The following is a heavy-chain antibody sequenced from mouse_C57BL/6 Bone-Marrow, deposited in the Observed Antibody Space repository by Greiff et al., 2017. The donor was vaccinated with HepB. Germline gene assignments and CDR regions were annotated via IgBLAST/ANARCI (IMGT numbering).Heavy chain of an antibody. CDR1: GYTFTSYW. V-gene: IGHV1-53*01. D-gene: IGHD1-1*01. CDR3: ARSRTTVVAWYFDV. J-gene: IGHJ1*03. Sequence: VQLQQPGTELVKPGASVKLSCTASGYTFTSYWMHWVHQTPGQGLEWIGNINPSNGGTNYHENFKSKATLTVDKSSSTAYLQLSSLTSEDSAVYYCARSRTTVVAWYFDVWGTGTTVTVAS. CDR2: INPSNGGT.